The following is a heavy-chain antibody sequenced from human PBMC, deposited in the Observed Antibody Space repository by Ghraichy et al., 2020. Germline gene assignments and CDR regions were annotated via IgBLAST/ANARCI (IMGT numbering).Heavy chain of an antibody. CDR2: ISHTGDT. D-gene: IGHD2-15*01. Sequence: SETLSLTCSVSGFAVNSIYYWGWVRQPPGKGLEWIASISHTGDTYHRPSLRSRVTISVDTSKNHVSLRLSSVTAADTAVYSCARRFPGGPYLAFDIWGQGTMVTVSS. V-gene: IGHV4-38-2*02. CDR1: GFAVNSIYY. J-gene: IGHJ3*02. CDR3: ARRFPGGPYLAFDI.